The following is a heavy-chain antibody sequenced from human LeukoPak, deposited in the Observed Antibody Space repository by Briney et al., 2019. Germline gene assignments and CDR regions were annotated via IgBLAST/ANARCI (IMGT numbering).Heavy chain of an antibody. CDR2: IYTSGGT. CDR3: ARDNSVGDNAWWFDP. J-gene: IGHJ5*02. CDR1: GGSISSYY. Sequence: SETLSLTCTVSGGSISSYYWSWIRQPAGKGLEWIGRIYTSGGTNYNPSLKSRVTMSVDTSKNQFSLKLSSVTAADTAIYYCARDNSVGDNAWWFDPWGQGTLVTVSS. D-gene: IGHD1-26*01. V-gene: IGHV4-4*07.